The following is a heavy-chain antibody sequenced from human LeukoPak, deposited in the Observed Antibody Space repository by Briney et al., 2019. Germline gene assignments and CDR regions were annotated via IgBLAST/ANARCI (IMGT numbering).Heavy chain of an antibody. CDR1: GCTFTGYY. CDR3: ATDYAGNSVPDY. Sequence: ASVKVSCKASGCTFTGYYMHWVRQAPGQGLEWMGWINPNSGGTNYAQKFQGRVTMTRDASISTAYMELSWLRSDDTALYYCATDYAGNSVPDYWGQGTLVAVSS. D-gene: IGHD4-23*01. CDR2: INPNSGGT. V-gene: IGHV1-2*02. J-gene: IGHJ4*02.